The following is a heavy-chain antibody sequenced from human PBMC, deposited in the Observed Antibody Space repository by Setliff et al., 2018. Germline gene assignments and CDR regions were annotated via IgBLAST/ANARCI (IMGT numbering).Heavy chain of an antibody. CDR2: ITFDGSNK. Sequence: GSLRLSCAASGFTLSPFAMSWVRQAPGKGLEWVALITFDGSNKYYTDSVKGRFTISRDISKNTLYLQMNSLRPEDTAVYYCAKDRGTGWYMVFNWGQGTLVTVSS. CDR1: GFTLSPFA. J-gene: IGHJ4*02. V-gene: IGHV3-30-3*01. CDR3: AKDRGTGWYMVFN. D-gene: IGHD6-19*01.